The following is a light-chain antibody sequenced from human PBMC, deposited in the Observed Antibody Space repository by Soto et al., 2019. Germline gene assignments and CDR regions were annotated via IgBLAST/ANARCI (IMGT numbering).Light chain of an antibody. V-gene: IGKV3-20*01. Sequence: EIVLTQSPGTLSLSPGERATLSCRASQSVSSSYLAWYQQKPGQAPRLLIYGASSRPTGIPDRFSGSWSGTDFTLSISRLEPEDFAVYYCQQYGGSPPEYPFGQGTKLEIK. J-gene: IGKJ2*01. CDR2: GAS. CDR3: QQYGGSPPEYP. CDR1: QSVSSSY.